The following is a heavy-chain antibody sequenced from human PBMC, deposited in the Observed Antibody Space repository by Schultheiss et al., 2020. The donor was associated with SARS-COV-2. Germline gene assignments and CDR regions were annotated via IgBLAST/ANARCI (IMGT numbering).Heavy chain of an antibody. D-gene: IGHD3-9*01. CDR2: IYYSGST. CDR3: ARPRYFDWLSPDAFDI. J-gene: IGHJ3*02. Sequence: SQTLSLTCTVSGGSISSSSYYWGWIRQPPGKGLEWIGSIYYSGSTYYNPSLKSRVTISVDTSKNQFSLKLSSVTAADTAVYYCARPRYFDWLSPDAFDIWGQGTMVTVSS. V-gene: IGHV4-39*01. CDR1: GGSISSSSYY.